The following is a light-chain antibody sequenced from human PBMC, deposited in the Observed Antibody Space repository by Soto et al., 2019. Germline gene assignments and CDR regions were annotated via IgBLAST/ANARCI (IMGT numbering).Light chain of an antibody. CDR2: RNN. CDR1: SSNNGSNY. CDR3: AAWDDSLSGFYV. J-gene: IGLJ1*01. Sequence: QSVLTQPPSTSGTPGQRVTISCSGSSSNNGSNYVYWYQQLPGTAPKLLIYRNNQRPSGVPDRFSGSKSGTSASLAISGPRSEDEADYYCAAWDDSLSGFYVFGTGTKVTVL. V-gene: IGLV1-47*01.